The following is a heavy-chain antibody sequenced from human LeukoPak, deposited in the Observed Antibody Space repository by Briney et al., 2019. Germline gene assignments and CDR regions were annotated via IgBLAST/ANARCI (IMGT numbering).Heavy chain of an antibody. Sequence: ASVKVSCKASGYTFTGYYMHWVRQAPGQGLEWMGWINPNSGGTNCAQKFQGRVTMTRDTSISTACMELSRLRSDDTAVYYCAKDGSGSYYYFDYWGQGTLVTVSS. CDR1: GYTFTGYY. CDR2: INPNSGGT. J-gene: IGHJ4*02. CDR3: AKDGSGSYYYFDY. V-gene: IGHV1-2*02. D-gene: IGHD3-10*01.